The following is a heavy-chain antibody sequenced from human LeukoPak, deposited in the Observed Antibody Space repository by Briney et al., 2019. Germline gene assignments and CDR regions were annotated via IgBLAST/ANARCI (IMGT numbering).Heavy chain of an antibody. CDR1: GYTFTGYY. V-gene: IGHV1-2*02. CDR3: ARDRDSSSWGGFDAFDI. Sequence: GASVKVSCKASGYTFTGYYMHWVRQAPGQGLEWMGWINPNSGGTNYAQKFQGRVTMTRDTSISTAYMELSRLRSDDTAVYYCARDRDSSSWGGFDAFDIWGQGTMVTVS. D-gene: IGHD6-13*01. CDR2: INPNSGGT. J-gene: IGHJ3*02.